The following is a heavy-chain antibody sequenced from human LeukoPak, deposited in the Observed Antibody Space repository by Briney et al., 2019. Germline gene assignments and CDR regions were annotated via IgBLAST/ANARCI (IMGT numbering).Heavy chain of an antibody. CDR2: ISSSSSTI. V-gene: IGHV3-48*01. D-gene: IGHD6-13*01. CDR1: GFTFSSYW. CDR3: ARDFTSTGYSSSWYSRDYYYYGMDV. J-gene: IGHJ6*02. Sequence: GGSLRLSCAASGFTFSSYWMSWVRQAPGKGLEWVSYISSSSSTIYYADSVKGRFTISRDNAKNSLYLQMNSLRAEDTAVYYCARDFTSTGYSSSWYSRDYYYYGMDVWGQGTTVTVSS.